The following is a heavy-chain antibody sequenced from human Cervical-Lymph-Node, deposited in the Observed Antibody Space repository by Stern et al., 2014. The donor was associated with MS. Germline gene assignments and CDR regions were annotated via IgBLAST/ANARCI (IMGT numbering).Heavy chain of an antibody. V-gene: IGHV3-53*01. D-gene: IGHD1-1*01. CDR3: ARDTSSPERSDW. CDR1: GFTVSRDH. Sequence: EVQLEESGGGVIQPGGTLRLSCTASGFTVSRDHMSWVCQAPGQGLEWVSLIANVGSTFYTDSVKGRFTISRDDSKNTVYLHMTSLRAEDTAMYYCARDTSSPERSDWWGQGTLVTVSS. J-gene: IGHJ4*02. CDR2: IANVGST.